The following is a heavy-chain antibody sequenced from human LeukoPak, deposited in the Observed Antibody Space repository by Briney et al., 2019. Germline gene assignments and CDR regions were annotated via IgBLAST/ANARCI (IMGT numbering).Heavy chain of an antibody. D-gene: IGHD3-22*01. CDR2: INPSGST. Sequence: SETLSLTCAVYGGSFSGYHWTCIRQSPGKGLEWSGDINPSGSTYYNPSLKSRLTISVDTSKNQFSLKLRSVTAADTALYYCARGRHDITMIVVVMTSVSYYLDVWGKGTTVTVS. J-gene: IGHJ6*03. V-gene: IGHV4-34*01. CDR1: GGSFSGYH. CDR3: ARGRHDITMIVVVMTSVSYYLDV.